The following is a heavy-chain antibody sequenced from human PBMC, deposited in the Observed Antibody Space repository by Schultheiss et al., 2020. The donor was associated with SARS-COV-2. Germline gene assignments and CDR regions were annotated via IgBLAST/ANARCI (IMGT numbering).Heavy chain of an antibody. V-gene: IGHV3-11*06. J-gene: IGHJ4*02. Sequence: GGSLRLSCAASGFTFSDYYMSWIRQAPGKGLEWVSYISSSSSYTNYADSVKGRFTISRDNAKNSLYLQMNSLRAEDTAVYYCARERGKADYYDSSGYSDFDYWGQGTLVTVSS. CDR1: GFTFSDYY. D-gene: IGHD3-22*01. CDR3: ARERGKADYYDSSGYSDFDY. CDR2: ISSSSSYT.